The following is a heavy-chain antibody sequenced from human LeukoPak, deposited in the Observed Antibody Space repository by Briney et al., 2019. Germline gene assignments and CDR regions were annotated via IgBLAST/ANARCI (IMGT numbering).Heavy chain of an antibody. CDR1: GYTFTSYD. CDR2: MNPNSGNT. V-gene: IGHV1-8*01. CDR3: ARGGFAAAGTRVNY. D-gene: IGHD6-13*01. Sequence: ASVKGSCKASGYTFTSYDINWVRQATGQGLEWMGWMNPNSGNTGYAQKFQGRVTMTRNTSISTAYMELSSLRSEDTAVYYCARGGFAAAGTRVNYWGQGTLVTVSS. J-gene: IGHJ4*02.